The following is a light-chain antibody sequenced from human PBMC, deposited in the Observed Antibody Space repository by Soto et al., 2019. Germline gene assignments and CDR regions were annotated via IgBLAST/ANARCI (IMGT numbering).Light chain of an antibody. Sequence: DIQMTQSPSTLSASVGDRVTITCRASQSVNTWLAWYQQKPGKAPRLLIYDASNLQGGVPSRFSGSGSGTEFTLTISSLQPDDFATYYCQQYNTYSWTFGQGTKLEV. J-gene: IGKJ1*01. CDR3: QQYNTYSWT. CDR1: QSVNTW. V-gene: IGKV1-5*01. CDR2: DAS.